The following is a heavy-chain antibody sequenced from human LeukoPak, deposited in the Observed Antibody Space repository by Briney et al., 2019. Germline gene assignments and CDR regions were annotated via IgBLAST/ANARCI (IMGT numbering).Heavy chain of an antibody. J-gene: IGHJ3*01. D-gene: IGHD2-2*01. V-gene: IGHV4-59*01. CDR2: IYYSGST. Sequence: SETLSLTCTVSGGSISYYYWSWIRQPPGXGLEWIGYIYYSGSTNYNPSLKSRVTISVDTSKNQFSLNLTSVTTADTAVYYCAGVSCSSTSCPRRDALDVWGQGTMVTVSS. CDR3: AGVSCSSTSCPRRDALDV. CDR1: GGSISYYY.